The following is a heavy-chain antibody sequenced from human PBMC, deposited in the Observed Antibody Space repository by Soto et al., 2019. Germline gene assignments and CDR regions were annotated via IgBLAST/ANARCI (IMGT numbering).Heavy chain of an antibody. J-gene: IGHJ4*02. CDR2: ISSSSSYT. CDR1: GFTFSDYY. V-gene: IGHV3-11*06. CDR3: ARAPRHGIAAAGFYLDY. D-gene: IGHD6-13*01. Sequence: QVKLVESGGGLVKPGGSLRLSCAASGFTFSDYYKSWIRQAPGKGMEWVSYISSSSSYTTYAYSVTGRFTISSDNPKNSLYLQMNRRRAADTSVSYCARAPRHGIAAAGFYLDYWAQGTLVTFAA.